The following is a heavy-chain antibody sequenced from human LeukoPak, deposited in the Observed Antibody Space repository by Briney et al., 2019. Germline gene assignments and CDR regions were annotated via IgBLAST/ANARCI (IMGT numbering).Heavy chain of an antibody. CDR3: ARCITVYGMDV. CDR1: GGSISNYY. CDR2: IYPSGST. J-gene: IGHJ6*02. V-gene: IGHV4-4*07. D-gene: IGHD3-10*01. Sequence: PSETLSLTCTVSGGSISNYYWSWIRQPAGKGLEWIGRIYPSGSTNDNPALKSRVTMSVDTSKNQFSLKLSSVTAADTAVYYCARCITVYGMDVWGQGTTVTVSS.